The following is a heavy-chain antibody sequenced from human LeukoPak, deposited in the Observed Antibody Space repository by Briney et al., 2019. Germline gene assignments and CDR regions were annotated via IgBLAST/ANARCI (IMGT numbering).Heavy chain of an antibody. D-gene: IGHD6-19*01. V-gene: IGHV4-4*07. CDR3: ARARSPNIAVAGPGFDY. CDR1: DVSISTYY. CDR2: ISTSGTT. J-gene: IGHJ4*02. Sequence: SDTLSLTCSVSDVSISTYYWNWIRRPAGKGLECIGRISTSGTTNYSPSLKSRITMSVGTSKNQFSLNLSSVTAADTAVYYCARARSPNIAVAGPGFDYWGQGILVTVSS.